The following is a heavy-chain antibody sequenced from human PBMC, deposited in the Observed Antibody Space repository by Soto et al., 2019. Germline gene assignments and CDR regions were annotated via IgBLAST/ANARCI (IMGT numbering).Heavy chain of an antibody. J-gene: IGHJ6*02. V-gene: IGHV1-2*02. Sequence: QVQLVQSGAEVKKPGASVKVSCKASGYTFTDYYMHWVRQAPGQGLEWMGWINPNSGGTNYVQKFQGRVTMTRDTSISTAYMEVSRLRSDDTAVFYCASLTTVNGSYGMDVWGQGTTVTVSS. D-gene: IGHD4-4*01. CDR3: ASLTTVNGSYGMDV. CDR1: GYTFTDYY. CDR2: INPNSGGT.